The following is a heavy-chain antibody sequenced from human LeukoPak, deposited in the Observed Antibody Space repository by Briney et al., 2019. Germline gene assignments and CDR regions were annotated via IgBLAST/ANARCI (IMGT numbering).Heavy chain of an antibody. Sequence: SETLSLTCAVYGGSFSGYSWSWIRQPAGKGLEWIGHIYSSGTTNYNPSLKSRVTMSVDASKNQFSLRLTSVTAADTAVYYCARDQYYDILGYWGQGTLVTVSS. CDR1: GGSFSGYS. J-gene: IGHJ4*02. D-gene: IGHD3-9*01. CDR2: IYSSGTT. CDR3: ARDQYYDILGY. V-gene: IGHV4-4*07.